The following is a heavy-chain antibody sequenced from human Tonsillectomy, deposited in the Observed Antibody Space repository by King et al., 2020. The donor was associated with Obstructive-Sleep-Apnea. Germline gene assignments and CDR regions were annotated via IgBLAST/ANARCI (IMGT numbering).Heavy chain of an antibody. D-gene: IGHD2-15*01. CDR2: IYYIGRT. J-gene: IGHJ4*02. CDR3: ASGALGYCSGGSCYSIDY. CDR1: GGSVSIGSYY. V-gene: IGHV4-61*01. Sequence: VQLQESGPGLVKPSETLSLTCTVSGGSVSIGSYYWRWIRQPPGKGLEWIGYIYYIGRTTYNPSPKSPVTISVDTSKNQFSLKLSSVTAADTAVYYCASGALGYCSGGSCYSIDYWGQGTLVTVSS.